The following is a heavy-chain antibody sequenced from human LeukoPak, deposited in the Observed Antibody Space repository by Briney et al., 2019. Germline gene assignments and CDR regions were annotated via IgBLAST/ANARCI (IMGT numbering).Heavy chain of an antibody. D-gene: IGHD2-21*02. J-gene: IGHJ3*02. CDR2: IGGSGGST. CDR1: GFTFSSYG. V-gene: IGHV3-23*01. CDR3: AKEDFSAYCGGDCYPPPGAFDI. Sequence: GGSLRLSSAASGFTFSSYGMSWVRQAPGKGLEWVSAIGGSGGSTYYADSVKGRFTISRDNSKNTLYLQMNSPRAEDTAVYYCAKEDFSAYCGGDCYPPPGAFDIWGQGTMVTVSS.